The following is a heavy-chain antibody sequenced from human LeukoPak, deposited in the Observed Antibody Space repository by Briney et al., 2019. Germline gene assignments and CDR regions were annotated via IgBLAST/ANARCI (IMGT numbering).Heavy chain of an antibody. D-gene: IGHD2-2*01. Sequence: PSETLSLTCTVSGGSISSGDYYWSWIRQPPGKGLEWIGSIYYSGSTYYNPSLKSRVTISVDTSKNQFSLKLSSVTAADTAAYYCARDHCSSTSCLDIWGQGTMVTVSS. V-gene: IGHV4-39*02. CDR2: IYYSGST. CDR1: GGSISSGDYY. J-gene: IGHJ3*02. CDR3: ARDHCSSTSCLDI.